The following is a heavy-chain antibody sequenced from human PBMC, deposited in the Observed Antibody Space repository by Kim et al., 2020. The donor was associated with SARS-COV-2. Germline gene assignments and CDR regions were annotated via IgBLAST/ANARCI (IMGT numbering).Heavy chain of an antibody. V-gene: IGHV4-4*02. J-gene: IGHJ4*02. Sequence: STNCNPSLRSRVTISVDKSKNQCSLKLSSVTAADTAVYYCARVNLDFDYWGQGTLVTVSS. CDR3: ARVNLDFDY. CDR2: ST.